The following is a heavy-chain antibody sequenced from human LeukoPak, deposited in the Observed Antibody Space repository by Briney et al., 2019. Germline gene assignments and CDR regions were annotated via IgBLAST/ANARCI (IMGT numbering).Heavy chain of an antibody. CDR3: ARDGRYCSGGSCPLFDY. Sequence: SVKVSCKASGGTFSSYAISWVRQAPGQGLEWMGRIIPILGIANYAQKFQGRVTITADKSTSTAYMELSSLRSEDTAVYYCARDGRYCSGGSCPLFDYWGQGTLVTVSS. J-gene: IGHJ4*02. V-gene: IGHV1-69*04. D-gene: IGHD2-15*01. CDR2: IIPILGIA. CDR1: GGTFSSYA.